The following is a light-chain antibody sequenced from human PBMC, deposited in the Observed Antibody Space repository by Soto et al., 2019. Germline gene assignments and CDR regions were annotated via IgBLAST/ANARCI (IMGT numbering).Light chain of an antibody. Sequence: QSALTHPASVSGSPGQSITISCTGTSSDVGSYNLVSWYQQHPGKAPKLMIYEGSKRPSGVSNRFSGSKSGNTASLTISGLQAEDEADYYCCSYAGSRVFGGGTKVTVL. CDR1: SSDVGSYNL. CDR2: EGS. J-gene: IGLJ3*02. CDR3: CSYAGSRV. V-gene: IGLV2-23*01.